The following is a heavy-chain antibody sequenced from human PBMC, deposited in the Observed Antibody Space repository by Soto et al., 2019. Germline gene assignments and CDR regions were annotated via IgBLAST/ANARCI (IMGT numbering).Heavy chain of an antibody. CDR3: ARGGVSTNPDYYYYYYNMDV. CDR2: MNPNSGNT. CDR1: GYTFTSYD. J-gene: IGHJ6*03. V-gene: IGHV1-8*01. Sequence: QVQLVQSGAEVKKPGASVKVSCKASGYTFTSYDINWVRQATGQGLEWMGWMNPNSGNTGYAQKFQGRVTMTRNTSISTAYMELSSLRSEDTAVYYCARGGVSTNPDYYYYYYNMDVWGKGTTVTVSS. D-gene: IGHD5-12*01.